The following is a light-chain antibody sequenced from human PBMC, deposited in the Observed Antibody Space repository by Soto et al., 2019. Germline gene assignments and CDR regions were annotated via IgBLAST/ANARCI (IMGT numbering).Light chain of an antibody. CDR1: QSVGAN. CDR3: QQYTYWPRT. J-gene: IGKJ1*01. CDR2: GAS. V-gene: IGKV3-15*01. Sequence: EIVMTQSPATLSVSPRERATLSCRASQSVGANLAWYQQKPGQAPRLLIYGASTRAAGISPRFSGGGSGTEFTLTISSLQSEDFGVYYCQQYTYWPRTFGQGTKVGIK.